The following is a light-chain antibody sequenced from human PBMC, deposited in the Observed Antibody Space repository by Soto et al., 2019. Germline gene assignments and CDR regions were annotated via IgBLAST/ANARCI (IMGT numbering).Light chain of an antibody. CDR1: SSDVGSYNL. CDR2: EVS. Sequence: QSALTQPASVSGSPGQSITISCTGTSSDVGSYNLVSWYQQHPGKAPKLMIYEVSKRPSGVSNRFSGSKSGNTASLTISGLQHAEEDADYCCSSAGRSTSVVFGGGTKLTVL. J-gene: IGLJ2*01. CDR3: CSSAGRSTSVV. V-gene: IGLV2-23*02.